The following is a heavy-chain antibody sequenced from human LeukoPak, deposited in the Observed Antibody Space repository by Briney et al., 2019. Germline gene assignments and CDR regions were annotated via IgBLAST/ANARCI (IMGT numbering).Heavy chain of an antibody. V-gene: IGHV3-23*01. CDR2: ISGSGGST. D-gene: IGHD3-9*01. CDR1: GFTFSSYA. Sequence: GGSLRLSCAASGFTFSSYAMSWVRQAPGKGLEWVSAISGSGGSTYYADSVKGRFTISRDNSKNTLYLQMNSLRAEDTAVYYCAKDVYYDILTCYSDLDYWGQGTLVTVSS. CDR3: AKDVYYDILTCYSDLDY. J-gene: IGHJ4*02.